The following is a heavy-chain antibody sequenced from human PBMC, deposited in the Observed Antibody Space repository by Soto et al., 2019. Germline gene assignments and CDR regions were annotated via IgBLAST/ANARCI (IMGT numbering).Heavy chain of an antibody. Sequence: PSETLSLTCTVSGGSISSFYWSWVRQPPGKGLEWIGYIYNSGSTNYNPSLKSRVTISVDTSKNQFSLKLSSVTAADTAVYYCARDDKGVSAAMLHWGQGTLVTVSS. J-gene: IGHJ4*02. CDR1: GGSISSFY. V-gene: IGHV4-59*01. CDR3: ARDDKGVSAAMLH. CDR2: IYNSGST. D-gene: IGHD2-2*01.